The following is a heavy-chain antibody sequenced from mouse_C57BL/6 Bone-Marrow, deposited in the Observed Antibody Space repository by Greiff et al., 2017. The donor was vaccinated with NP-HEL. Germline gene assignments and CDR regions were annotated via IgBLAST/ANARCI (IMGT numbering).Heavy chain of an antibody. CDR2: IWSGGST. Sequence: VQLQQSGPGLVQPSQSLSITCTVSGFSLTSYGVHWVRQSPGKGLEWLGVIWSGGSTDYNAAFISRLSISKDNSKSQVFFKMNSLQADDTAIYYCANLYYGNYFYAMDYWGQGTSVTVSS. CDR1: GFSLTSYG. CDR3: ANLYYGNYFYAMDY. J-gene: IGHJ4*01. D-gene: IGHD2-1*01. V-gene: IGHV2-2*01.